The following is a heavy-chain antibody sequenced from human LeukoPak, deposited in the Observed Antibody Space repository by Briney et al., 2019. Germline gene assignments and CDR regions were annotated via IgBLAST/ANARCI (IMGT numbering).Heavy chain of an antibody. Sequence: GGSLRLSCAASGFTFSSYWMRWVRQAPGKGLVWVSRIHSDGSSTTCADSVKGRFTISRDNAKNTLYLQMNSLRAEDTAVYYCARGGAFCGGDCYQIDYWGQGTLVIVSS. CDR1: GFTFSSYW. D-gene: IGHD2-21*02. J-gene: IGHJ4*02. CDR3: ARGGAFCGGDCYQIDY. V-gene: IGHV3-74*01. CDR2: IHSDGSST.